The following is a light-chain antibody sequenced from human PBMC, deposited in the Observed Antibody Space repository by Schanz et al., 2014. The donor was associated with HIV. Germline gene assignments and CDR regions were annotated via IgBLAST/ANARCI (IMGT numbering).Light chain of an antibody. J-gene: IGLJ3*02. CDR3: CSYTSSSPNWL. CDR2: DVS. CDR1: SSDIGTYKY. V-gene: IGLV2-14*03. Sequence: QSVLTQPASVSGSPGQSITISCTGTSSDIGTYKYVSWYQHHPGKAPKLMIYDVSNRPSGVSNRFSGSKSGNTASLTISGLQAEDEADYYCCSYTSSSPNWLFGGGTKLTVL.